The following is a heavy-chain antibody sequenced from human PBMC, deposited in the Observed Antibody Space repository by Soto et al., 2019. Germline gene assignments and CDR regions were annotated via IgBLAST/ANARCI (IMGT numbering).Heavy chain of an antibody. CDR1: GFTFSNYG. CDR3: ARGGYGDSHAEYFQH. V-gene: IGHV3-30-3*01. Sequence: QVQLVESGGGVVQPGRSLRLSCAASGFTFSNYGMHWVRQAPGKGLEWGALISYDGSSKDYADSVKGRLTISRDKSKSTLYLQMNSLRVEDTAVYYCARGGYGDSHAEYFQHWGQGTLVTVSS. J-gene: IGHJ1*01. D-gene: IGHD4-17*01. CDR2: ISYDGSSK.